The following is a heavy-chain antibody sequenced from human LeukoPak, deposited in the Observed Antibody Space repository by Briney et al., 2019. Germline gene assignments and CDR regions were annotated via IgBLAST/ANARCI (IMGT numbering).Heavy chain of an antibody. V-gene: IGHV3-23*01. D-gene: IGHD3-10*01. J-gene: IGHJ4*02. CDR1: GFTFSGYA. CDR2: ISGSGGST. CDR3: AKDTIEGPYYFDY. Sequence: GGSLRLSCAASGFTFSGYAMSSVRQAPGKGLEWVSAISGSGGSTYYADSVKGRFSTSRDNTKNTLYLQMSSLRAEDTAVYYCAKDTIEGPYYFDYWGQGTLVTVSS.